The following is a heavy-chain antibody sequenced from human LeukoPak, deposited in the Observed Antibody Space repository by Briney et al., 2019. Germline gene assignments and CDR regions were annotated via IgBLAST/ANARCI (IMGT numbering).Heavy chain of an antibody. J-gene: IGHJ4*02. Sequence: SETLSLTCTVSGGSISSYYWSWIRQPPGKGLEWIGYIYYSGSTNCNPSLKSRVTISVDTSKNQFSLKLSSVTAADTAVYYCAGTRRGGPVGYWGQGTLVTVSS. D-gene: IGHD3-16*01. CDR2: IYYSGST. V-gene: IGHV4-59*08. CDR3: AGTRRGGPVGY. CDR1: GGSISSYY.